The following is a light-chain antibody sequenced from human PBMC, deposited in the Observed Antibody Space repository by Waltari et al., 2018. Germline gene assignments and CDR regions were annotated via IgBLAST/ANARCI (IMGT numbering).Light chain of an antibody. CDR3: SAYISSSTLEL. Sequence: QSALTQPASVSGSPGQSITISCTGTSSDVGGYNYVSWYQQHPGKAPKLMIFDVNNRPSGVSNRFSGSKSGNTASLTISGLQAEDEADYYCSAYISSSTLELFGGGT. CDR2: DVN. J-gene: IGLJ2*01. CDR1: SSDVGGYNY. V-gene: IGLV2-14*03.